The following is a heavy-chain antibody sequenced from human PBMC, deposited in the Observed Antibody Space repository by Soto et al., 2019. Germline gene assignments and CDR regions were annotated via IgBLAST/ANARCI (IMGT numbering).Heavy chain of an antibody. CDR1: GFTFSSYW. CDR2: IKQDGSEK. D-gene: IGHD1-1*01. J-gene: IGHJ5*02. V-gene: IGHV3-7*05. Sequence: PGGSLRLSCAASGFTFSSYWMSWVRQAPGKGLEWVANIKQDGSEKYYVDSVKGRFTISRDNAKNSLYLQMNSLRAEDTAAYYCARVRRAPATGTTYNWFDPWGQGTLVTVSS. CDR3: ARVRRAPATGTTYNWFDP.